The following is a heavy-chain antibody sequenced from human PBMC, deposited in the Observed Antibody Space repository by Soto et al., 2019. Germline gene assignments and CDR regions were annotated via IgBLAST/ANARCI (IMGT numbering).Heavy chain of an antibody. CDR1: GFTFSTYV. CDR3: ARDRSSGSYQDY. CDR2: ISTTSSHI. D-gene: IGHD3-10*01. Sequence: EVQLVESGGGLVTPGGSLRLSCAASGFTFSTYVMNWVRQAPGKGLEWVASISTTSSHIYYADSVKGRFAISRDNARNSLSLQMGGLRAEDTAVYYCARDRSSGSYQDYWGQGTLVTVSS. J-gene: IGHJ4*02. V-gene: IGHV3-21*01.